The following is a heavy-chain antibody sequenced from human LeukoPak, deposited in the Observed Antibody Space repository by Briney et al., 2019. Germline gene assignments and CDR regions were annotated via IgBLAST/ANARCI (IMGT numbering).Heavy chain of an antibody. D-gene: IGHD3-22*01. J-gene: IGHJ4*02. V-gene: IGHV4-61*02. CDR1: GNSISSGDNY. CDR2: IYTSGST. Sequence: SETLSLTCTVSGNSISSGDNYWSWIRQPAGKGLEWIGRIYTSGSTNYNPSLKSRVTISGDTSKNQFSLKLSSVTAADTAVYYCARDTYYYDSSGYSIPFDYWGQGTLVTVSS. CDR3: ARDTYYYDSSGYSIPFDY.